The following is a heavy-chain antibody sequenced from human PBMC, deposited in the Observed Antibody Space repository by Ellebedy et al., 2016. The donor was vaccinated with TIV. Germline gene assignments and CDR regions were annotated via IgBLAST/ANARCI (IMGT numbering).Heavy chain of an antibody. D-gene: IGHD5-24*01. CDR3: ARSDGVATID. V-gene: IGHV1-18*01. Sequence: AASVKVSCKASGYTFTSYGISWVRQAPGQGLEWMGWISAYNGNTNYAQKFQGRVTITRDTSASTAYMELSSLRSEDTAVYYCARSDGVATIDWGQGTLVTVSS. CDR1: GYTFTSYG. J-gene: IGHJ4*02. CDR2: ISAYNGNT.